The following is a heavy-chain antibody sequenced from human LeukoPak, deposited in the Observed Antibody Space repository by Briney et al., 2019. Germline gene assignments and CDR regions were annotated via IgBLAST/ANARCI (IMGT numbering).Heavy chain of an antibody. J-gene: IGHJ3*02. CDR1: GFTFTSSA. CDR3: AAEPRWSGYFMVDAFDI. CDR2: IVVCSGNT. D-gene: IGHD3-3*01. Sequence: SVKVSCKASGFTFTSSAVQWVRQARGQRLEWIGWIVVCSGNTNYAQKFQERVTITRDMSTSTAYMMLSSLGSEDTAVYYCAAEPRWSGYFMVDAFDIWGQGTMVTVSS. V-gene: IGHV1-58*01.